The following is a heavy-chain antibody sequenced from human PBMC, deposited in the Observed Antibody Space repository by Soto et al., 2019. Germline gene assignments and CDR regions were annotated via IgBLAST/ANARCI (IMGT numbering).Heavy chain of an antibody. CDR1: GGSISSYY. J-gene: IGHJ3*02. Sequence: QVQLQESGPGLVKPSETLSLTCTVSGGSISSYYWSWIRQPPGKGLEWIGYIYYSGSTNYNPSLKSRVTISVDTSKNQFSLKLSSVTAADKAVYYCARVWGGAFDIWGQGTMVTVSS. V-gene: IGHV4-59*01. CDR3: ARVWGGAFDI. CDR2: IYYSGST. D-gene: IGHD3-10*01.